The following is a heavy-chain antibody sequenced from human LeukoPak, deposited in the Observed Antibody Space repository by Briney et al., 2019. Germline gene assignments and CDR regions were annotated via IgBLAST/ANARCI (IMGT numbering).Heavy chain of an antibody. D-gene: IGHD6-6*01. J-gene: IGHJ4*02. CDR3: ARYGISSLDY. CDR2: ISYDGSNK. CDR1: GFTFSSYG. Sequence: PGGSLRLSCAASGFTFSSYGMHWVRQAPGKGLEWVAVISYDGSNKYYADSVKGRFTISRDNAKNSLYLQMNSLRAEDTAVYYCARYGISSLDYWGQGTLVTVSS. V-gene: IGHV3-30*03.